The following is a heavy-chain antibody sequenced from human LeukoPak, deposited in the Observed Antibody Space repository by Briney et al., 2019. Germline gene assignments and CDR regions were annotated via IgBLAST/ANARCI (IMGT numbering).Heavy chain of an antibody. V-gene: IGHV3-33*01. D-gene: IGHD3-10*01. CDR1: GFTFSSYG. CDR2: IWYDGSNK. CDR3: ARGYGVRGVIITPGY. J-gene: IGHJ4*02. Sequence: GGSLRLSCAASGFTFSSYGMHWVRQAPGKGLEWVAVIWYDGSNKYYADPVKGRFTISRDNSKNTLYLQMNSLRGEDTAVYYCARGYGVRGVIITPGYWGQGTLVTVSS.